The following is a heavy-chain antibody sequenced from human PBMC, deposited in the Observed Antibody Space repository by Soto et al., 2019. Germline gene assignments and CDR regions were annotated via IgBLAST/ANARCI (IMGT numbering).Heavy chain of an antibody. CDR1: GDSISNYY. J-gene: IGHJ4*02. D-gene: IGHD6-6*01. CDR2: IHHSGNT. Sequence: SETLSLTCTVSGDSISNYYWSWIRQPPGKGLEWIGYIHHSGNTNYNPSLKSRVTISVDTSKNQFSMKLSSVTAADTAVYHCARVSISPIPPAPAFDLWAQGALF. CDR3: ARVSISPIPPAPAFDL. V-gene: IGHV4-59*01.